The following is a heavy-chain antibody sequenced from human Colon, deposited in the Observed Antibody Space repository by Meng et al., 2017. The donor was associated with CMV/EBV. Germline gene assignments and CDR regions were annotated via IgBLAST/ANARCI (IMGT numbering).Heavy chain of an antibody. CDR1: GYTFNNYW. V-gene: IGHV3-74*01. CDR2: INSDGGKT. J-gene: IGHJ1*01. CDR3: ARVPYSSHSGLDF. D-gene: IGHD6-13*01. Sequence: GESLKISCSASGYTFNNYWMHWVRHAPGKGLVWVARINSDGGKTSYPDAVRGRFTVSRDNDKNTLYLQINSLRADDTAVYYCARVPYSSHSGLDFWGQGTLVTVSS.